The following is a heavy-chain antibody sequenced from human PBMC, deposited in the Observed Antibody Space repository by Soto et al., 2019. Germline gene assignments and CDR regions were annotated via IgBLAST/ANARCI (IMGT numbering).Heavy chain of an antibody. D-gene: IGHD5-12*01. J-gene: IGHJ4*02. CDR3: ARDHHRYSGYDYVDY. CDR1: GFTFSDYY. V-gene: IGHV3-11*05. CDR2: ISSSRSYT. Sequence: QVQLVESGGGLVKPGGSLRLSCAASGFTFSDYYMSWIRQAPGKGLEWVSYISSSRSYTNYADSVKGRFTISRDNAKNSLYLQMNSLRAEDTALYYCARDHHRYSGYDYVDYWGQGTLVTVSS.